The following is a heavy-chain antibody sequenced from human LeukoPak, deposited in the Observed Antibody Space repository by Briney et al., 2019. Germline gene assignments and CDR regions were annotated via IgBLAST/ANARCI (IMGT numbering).Heavy chain of an antibody. Sequence: SETLSLTCAVSGYSISSGYYWGWIRQRPGKGLEWIGSIYHSGSTYYNPSLKSRVTISVDTSKNQFSLKLSSVTAADTAVYYCARLISGSSGYYHYYYYYYYMDVWGKGTTVTVSS. V-gene: IGHV4-38-2*01. CDR3: ARLISGSSGYYHYYYYYYYMDV. CDR1: GYSISSGYY. D-gene: IGHD3-22*01. J-gene: IGHJ6*03. CDR2: IYHSGST.